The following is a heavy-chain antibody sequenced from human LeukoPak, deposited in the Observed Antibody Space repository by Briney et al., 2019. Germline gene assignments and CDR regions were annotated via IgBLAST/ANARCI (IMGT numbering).Heavy chain of an antibody. Sequence: GGSLRLSCAASGFTFRKYAITWVRQAPGKGLEWVALISSDGTGKYYADSVKGRFTISRDNSKNTLSLQMNSLRLEDTAVYFCARREGNFYKYYFDSWGQGTLVTDSS. CDR1: GFTFRKYA. J-gene: IGHJ4*02. CDR3: ARREGNFYKYYFDS. CDR2: ISSDGTGK. V-gene: IGHV3-30*04. D-gene: IGHD1-7*01.